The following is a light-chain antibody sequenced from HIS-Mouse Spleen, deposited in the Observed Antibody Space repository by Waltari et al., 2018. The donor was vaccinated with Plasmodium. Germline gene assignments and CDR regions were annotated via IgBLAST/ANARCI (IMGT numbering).Light chain of an antibody. CDR1: SSDVGGYNY. V-gene: IGLV2-11*01. CDR2: DVN. J-gene: IGLJ2*01. Sequence: QSALTQPRSVSGSPGQSVTISCTGTSSDVGGYNYVPWYQKHPGKAPKLMIYDVNKRPSWGPDRFSGSKSGNTASLAISGLQAGDEADYYCCSYAGSYTVVFGGGTKLTVL. CDR3: CSYAGSYTVV.